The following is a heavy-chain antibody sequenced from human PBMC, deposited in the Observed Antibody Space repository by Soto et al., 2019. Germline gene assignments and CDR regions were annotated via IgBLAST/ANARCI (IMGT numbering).Heavy chain of an antibody. J-gene: IGHJ5*02. CDR3: AKDCGYYGSGSYQA. Sequence: GGSLRLSCAASGFTFSSYAMSWVRQAPGKGLEWVSAISGSGGSTYYADSVKGRFTISRDNSKNTLYLQMNSLRAEDTAVYYCAKDCGYYGSGSYQAWGQGTLVTVSS. D-gene: IGHD3-10*01. CDR2: ISGSGGST. CDR1: GFTFSSYA. V-gene: IGHV3-23*01.